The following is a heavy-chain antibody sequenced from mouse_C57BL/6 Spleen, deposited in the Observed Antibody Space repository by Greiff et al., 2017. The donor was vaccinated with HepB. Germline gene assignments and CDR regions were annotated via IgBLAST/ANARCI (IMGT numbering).Heavy chain of an antibody. CDR2: ISYDGSN. D-gene: IGHD2-4*01. CDR3: ARDYYDYDSPFAY. V-gene: IGHV3-6*01. Sequence: ESGPGLVKPSQSLSLTCSVTGYSITSGYYWNWIRQFPGNKLEWMGYISYDGSNNYNPSLKNRIPITRDTSKNQFFLKLNSVTTEDTATYYCARDYYDYDSPFAYWGQGTLVTVSA. CDR1: GYSITSGYY. J-gene: IGHJ3*01.